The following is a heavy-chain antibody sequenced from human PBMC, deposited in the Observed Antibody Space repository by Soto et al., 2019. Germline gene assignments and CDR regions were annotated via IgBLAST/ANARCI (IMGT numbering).Heavy chain of an antibody. J-gene: IGHJ4*02. CDR2: ISRLDNP. D-gene: IGHD5-12*01. CDR1: FFSMSYGGFS. Sequence: NPSETLSLPCPFSFFSMSYGGFSWSFLLPSPGKGLEWIGYISRLDNPYFHPSFKSRVTMSIDRSRNQFYLNLSSMTAADRAVYYCARGAGYDPFDYWGQGVLVTVSS. V-gene: IGHV4-30-2*06. CDR3: ARGAGYDPFDY.